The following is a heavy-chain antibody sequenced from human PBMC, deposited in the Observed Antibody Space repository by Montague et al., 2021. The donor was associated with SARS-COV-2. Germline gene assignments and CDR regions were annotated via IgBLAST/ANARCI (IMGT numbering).Heavy chain of an antibody. D-gene: IGHD6-13*01. J-gene: IGHJ4*02. CDR3: ARGGSWLYYFDY. V-gene: IGHV6-1*01. CDR2: TYYRSQWYN. Sequence: CAISGDSVSSNSAAWDWIRQSPSRGLEWLGRTYYRSQWYNDYAVSVGSRIAINPDTSKNHFSLQLDSVTPEDTAVYYCARGGSWLYYFDYWGQGTLVTVSS. CDR1: GDSVSSNSAA.